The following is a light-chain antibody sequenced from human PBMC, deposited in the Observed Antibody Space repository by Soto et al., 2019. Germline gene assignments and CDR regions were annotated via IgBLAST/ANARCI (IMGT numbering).Light chain of an antibody. V-gene: IGKV1-39*01. CDR2: GAS. CDR1: QSISSY. J-gene: IGKJ4*01. Sequence: DIQMTQSPSSLSASVGDRVTITCRASQSISSYLNWYQQKPGKAPKLLIYGASSLQSGVPSTFSGSGSGTDFTLTISSLQPKDFATYYCQQSYSTPLTFGGGTQVEIK. CDR3: QQSYSTPLT.